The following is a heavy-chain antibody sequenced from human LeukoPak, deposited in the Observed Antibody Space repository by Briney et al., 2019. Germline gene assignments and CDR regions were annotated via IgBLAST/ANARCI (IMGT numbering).Heavy chain of an antibody. CDR2: INHSGST. CDR1: GGSFSGYY. D-gene: IGHD3-9*01. Sequence: SETLSLTCAVYGGSFSGYYWSWIRQPPGKGLEWIGEINHSGSTNYNPSLKSRVTISVDTSKNQFSLKLSSVTAADTAVYYCARARLHYDILTGSPDAFDIWGRGTMVTVSS. J-gene: IGHJ3*02. CDR3: ARARLHYDILTGSPDAFDI. V-gene: IGHV4-34*01.